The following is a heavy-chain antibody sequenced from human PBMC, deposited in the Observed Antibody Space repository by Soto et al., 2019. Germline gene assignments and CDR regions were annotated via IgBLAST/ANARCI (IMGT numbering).Heavy chain of an antibody. V-gene: IGHV1-3*01. CDR3: ARGITLPTPLDY. CDR2: INAGNGNT. CDR1: GYTFTSYA. J-gene: IGHJ4*02. D-gene: IGHD1-20*01. Sequence: EASVKVSCKASGYTFTSYAIHWVRQAPGQRLEWMGWINAGNGNTKYSQKFQGRVTITRDTSASTAYMELSSLRSEDTAVYYCARGITLPTPLDYWGQGTLVTVSS.